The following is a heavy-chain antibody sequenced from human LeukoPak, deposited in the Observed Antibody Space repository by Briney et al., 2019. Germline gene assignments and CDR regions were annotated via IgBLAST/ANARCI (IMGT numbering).Heavy chain of an antibody. Sequence: GGSLRLSCAASGFTFSNYAMSWVRQAPGKGLEWVAVISYDGSKKYYADSVKGRFTISRDKSKNTLYLQMNSLRAEDTAVYYCAKDGDYDYYYMDVWGKGTTVTISS. CDR2: ISYDGSKK. D-gene: IGHD4-17*01. CDR1: GFTFSNYA. V-gene: IGHV3-30*18. CDR3: AKDGDYDYYYMDV. J-gene: IGHJ6*03.